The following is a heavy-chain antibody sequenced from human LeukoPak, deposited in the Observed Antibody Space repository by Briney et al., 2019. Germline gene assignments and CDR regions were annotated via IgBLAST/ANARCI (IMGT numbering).Heavy chain of an antibody. CDR2: ISYDGSNK. CDR3: AKGGNYDFWSGYHRGSYYYYGMDV. V-gene: IGHV3-30*18. D-gene: IGHD3-3*01. CDR1: ALTFSSYG. Sequence: PGGSLRLSCAASALTFSSYGTHWVRQAPGKGLEWVAVISYDGSNKYYADSVKGRFTISRDNSKNTLYLQMNSLRAEDTAVYYCAKGGNYDFWSGYHRGSYYYYGMDVWGQGTTVTVSS. J-gene: IGHJ6*02.